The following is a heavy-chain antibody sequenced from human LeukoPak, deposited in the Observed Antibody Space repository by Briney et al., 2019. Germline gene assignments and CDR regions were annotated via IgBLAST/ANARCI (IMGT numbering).Heavy chain of an antibody. CDR1: GGSISGSY. D-gene: IGHD3-10*01. J-gene: IGHJ5*02. CDR2: IYTSGST. Sequence: SETLSLTCTVSGGSISGSYWSWIRQPPGKGLEWIGRIYTSGSTNYNPSLKSRVTMSVDTSKNQFSLKLSSVTAADTAVYYCARTYGSGTGPYNWFDPWGQGTLVTVSS. CDR3: ARTYGSGTGPYNWFDP. V-gene: IGHV4-4*07.